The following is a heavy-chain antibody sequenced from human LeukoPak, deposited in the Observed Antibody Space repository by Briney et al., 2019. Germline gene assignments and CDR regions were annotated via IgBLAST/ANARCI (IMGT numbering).Heavy chain of an antibody. CDR1: GYTFTSYY. Sequence: ASVKVSCKASGYTFTSYYMHWVRQAPGQGLEWMGLINPSGGRTSYAQKFRGRVTMTRDTSTSTVYMELSSLRSEDTAVYYCARERAAAAGTYYYYGMDVWGQGTTVTV. J-gene: IGHJ6*02. V-gene: IGHV1-46*01. D-gene: IGHD6-13*01. CDR2: INPSGGRT. CDR3: ARERAAAAGTYYYYGMDV.